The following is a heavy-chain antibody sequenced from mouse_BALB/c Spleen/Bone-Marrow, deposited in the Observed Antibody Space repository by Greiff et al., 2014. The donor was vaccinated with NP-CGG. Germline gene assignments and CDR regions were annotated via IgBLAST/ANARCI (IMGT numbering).Heavy chain of an antibody. CDR3: VGEDYCGPFAY. J-gene: IGHJ3*01. Sequence: VQLKHSGGGLVQPKGSLKLSCAASGFTFNTYAMNWVRQAPGKGLEWVARISSKSINYETYYAVSVKARITISRADSKSKLYLQMNSWKTEETAMYCCVGEDYCGPFAYWGQGTLLTVSA. V-gene: IGHV10-1*02. D-gene: IGHD1-2*01. CDR1: GFTFNTYA. CDR2: ISSKSINYET.